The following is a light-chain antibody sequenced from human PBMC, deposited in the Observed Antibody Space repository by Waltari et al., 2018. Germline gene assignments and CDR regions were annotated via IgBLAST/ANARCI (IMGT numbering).Light chain of an antibody. CDR1: SSNIGNNV. CDR2: YDE. J-gene: IGLJ2*01. V-gene: IGLV1-36*01. CDR3: AAWDDNLNAVV. Sequence: QSVLTQPPSVSEAPRQRVTIACSGSSSNIGNNVVNWYQQVPGEAPKLLIYYDEMLPSGVDDGFSGSRSGTSASLAISGLQSEDEVDYYCAAWDDNLNAVVFGGGTKVTVL.